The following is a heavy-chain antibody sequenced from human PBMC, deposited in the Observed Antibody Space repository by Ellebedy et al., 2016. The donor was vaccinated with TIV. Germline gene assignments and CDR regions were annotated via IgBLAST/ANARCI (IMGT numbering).Heavy chain of an antibody. CDR1: RGSISGYY. V-gene: IGHV4-59*08. CDR3: ARLGYCSSNWCLSDY. CDR2: IHHTGGT. Sequence: MPSETLSLTCTVSRGSISGYYWDWVRQPPGKALEWIGHIHHTGGTNYNPSLESRVTISVDTSKNQLSLKLSSVTAADPAVYFCARLGYCSSNWCLSDYWGQGTLVTVSS. D-gene: IGHD2-2*01. J-gene: IGHJ4*02.